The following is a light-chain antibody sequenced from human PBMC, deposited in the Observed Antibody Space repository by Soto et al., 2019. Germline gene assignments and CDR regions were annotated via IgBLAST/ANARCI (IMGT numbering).Light chain of an antibody. CDR1: QSLLFSSNNKNY. CDR2: WAS. V-gene: IGKV4-1*01. J-gene: IGKJ4*01. CDR3: QRYYSSPPGLT. Sequence: DIVMNQSPDSLAVSLGERATINCKASQSLLFSSNNKNYLAWYQQKQRQPPKLLIYWASTREYGVPDRFTGSGSGTDFTLTISSRQAEDVAVYYGQRYYSSPPGLTFGGGTKVEI.